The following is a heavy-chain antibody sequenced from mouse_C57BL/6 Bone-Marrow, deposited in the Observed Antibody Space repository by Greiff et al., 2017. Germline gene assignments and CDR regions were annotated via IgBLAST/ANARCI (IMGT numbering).Heavy chain of an antibody. D-gene: IGHD2-4*01. CDR2: IYPRSGNT. CDR3: AREGGLYYDYDGGGLDYFDY. Sequence: QVQLQQSGAELARPGASVKLSCKASGYTFTSYGISWVKQRTGQGLEWIGEIYPRSGNTYYNEKFKGKATLTADKSSSTAYMELRSLTSEDTAVYFCAREGGLYYDYDGGGLDYFDYWGQGTTLTVSS. V-gene: IGHV1-81*01. J-gene: IGHJ2*01. CDR1: GYTFTSYG.